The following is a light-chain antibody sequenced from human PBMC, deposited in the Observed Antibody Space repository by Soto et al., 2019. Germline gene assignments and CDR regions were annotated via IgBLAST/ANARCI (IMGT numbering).Light chain of an antibody. J-gene: IGKJ1*01. CDR3: QQYNNWPPLCT. CDR2: DAS. V-gene: IGKV3-15*01. CDR1: VAVSTK. Sequence: MPQSPVTLSMSPGETATLSCRASVAVSTKVAWYQQTPGQAPMLLIYDASARATGIPDRFSGSGFGTEFTLTITSLQSEDVALYYCQQYNNWPPLCTFGQGTKVDIK.